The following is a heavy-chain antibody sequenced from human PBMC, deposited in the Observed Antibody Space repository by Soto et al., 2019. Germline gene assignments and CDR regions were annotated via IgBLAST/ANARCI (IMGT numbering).Heavy chain of an antibody. CDR3: ARDVTDFWSGHEGMDV. Sequence: SETLSLTCTVSGGSISNGGYYWTWIRQHPGKGLEWIGYIYYSGSTYYNPSLESRVTIPVDTSKNQFSLELTSVTAADTAVYYCARDVTDFWSGHEGMDVWGQGTTVTVS. J-gene: IGHJ6*02. CDR1: GGSISNGGYY. D-gene: IGHD3-3*01. V-gene: IGHV4-31*03. CDR2: IYYSGST.